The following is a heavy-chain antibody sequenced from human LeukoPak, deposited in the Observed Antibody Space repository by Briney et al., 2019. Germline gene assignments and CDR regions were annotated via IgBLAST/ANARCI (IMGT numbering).Heavy chain of an antibody. J-gene: IGHJ5*02. V-gene: IGHV3-23*01. CDR1: GFTFSDYA. Sequence: PGGSLRLSCAASGFTFSDYAMSWVRQAPGKGLEWVSGIGSSGVNTDYATSVKGRFTISRDNTKSTLHLLMNSLRVEDTATYYCVKGRNSGSYFGIDPWGQGTPVSVSS. CDR3: VKGRNSGSYFGIDP. CDR2: IGSSGVNT. D-gene: IGHD3-10*01.